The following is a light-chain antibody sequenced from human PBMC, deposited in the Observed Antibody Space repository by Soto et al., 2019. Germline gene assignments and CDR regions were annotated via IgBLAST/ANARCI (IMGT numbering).Light chain of an antibody. V-gene: IGLV1-40*01. CDR3: QSYDSSLSVVV. CDR2: GNS. CDR1: SSNIRSDT. Sequence: QAVVTQPPSASGTPGQRVTISCSGSSSNIRSDTVHWYQQLPGTAPKLLIYGNSNRPSGVPDRFSGSKSGTSASLAITGLQAEYEADYYCQSYDSSLSVVVFGGGTKVTVL. J-gene: IGLJ2*01.